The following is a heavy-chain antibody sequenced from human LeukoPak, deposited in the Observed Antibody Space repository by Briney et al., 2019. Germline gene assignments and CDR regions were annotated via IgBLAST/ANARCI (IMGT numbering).Heavy chain of an antibody. CDR1: GYTFTSYD. CDR3: ARGGPQRGRYCSSTSCYAVGNWFDP. CDR2: MNPNSGNT. D-gene: IGHD2-2*01. J-gene: IGHJ5*02. V-gene: IGHV1-8*03. Sequence: ASVKVSCQASGYTFTSYDINWVRQATGQGLEWMGWMNPNSGNTGYAQKFQGRFTVTRNTSISTAYMELSSLRSEDTAVYYCARGGPQRGRYCSSTSCYAVGNWFDPWGQGTLVTVSS.